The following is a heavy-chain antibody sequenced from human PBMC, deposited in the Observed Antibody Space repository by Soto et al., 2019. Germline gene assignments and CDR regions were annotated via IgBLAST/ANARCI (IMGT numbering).Heavy chain of an antibody. J-gene: IGHJ6*02. V-gene: IGHV5-51*01. D-gene: IGHD3-3*01. CDR3: ARRYDFWSGYHTYYGMDV. CDR2: IYPGDSDT. CDR1: GYSFTSYW. Sequence: PGESLKISCKCSGYSFTSYWIGWVRQMPGKGLEWMGIIYPGDSDTRYSPSFQGQVTISADKSISTAYLQWSSPKASDTAMYYCARRYDFWSGYHTYYGMDVWGQGTTVTVSS.